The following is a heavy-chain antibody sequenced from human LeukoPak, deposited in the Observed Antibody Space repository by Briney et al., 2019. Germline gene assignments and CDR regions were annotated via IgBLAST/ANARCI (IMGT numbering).Heavy chain of an antibody. CDR1: GSTFSSYA. Sequence: PGGSLRLSCAASGSTFSSYAMSWVRQAPGKGLEWVSAISGGGGSTYYADSVKGRFTISRDNSKNTLYLQMNSLRAEDTAVYYCAKPGFYYYDSSGYYGWQFDYWGQGTLVTVSS. D-gene: IGHD3-22*01. CDR2: ISGGGGST. V-gene: IGHV3-23*01. J-gene: IGHJ4*02. CDR3: AKPGFYYYDSSGYYGWQFDY.